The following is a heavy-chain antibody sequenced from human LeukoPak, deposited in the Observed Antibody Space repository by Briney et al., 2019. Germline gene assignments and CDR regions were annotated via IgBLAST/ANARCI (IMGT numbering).Heavy chain of an antibody. CDR3: ARDGTGAIGLEAFDI. D-gene: IGHD1-1*01. CDR2: IYYSGST. V-gene: IGHV4-31*03. J-gene: IGHJ3*02. CDR1: GGSISSGGYY. Sequence: SETLSLTCTVSGGSISSGGYYWSWIRQHPGKGLEWIGYIYYSGSTYYNPSLKSRVTISVDTSKNQFSLKLSSVTAADTAVYYCARDGTGAIGLEAFDIWGQGTMVTVSS.